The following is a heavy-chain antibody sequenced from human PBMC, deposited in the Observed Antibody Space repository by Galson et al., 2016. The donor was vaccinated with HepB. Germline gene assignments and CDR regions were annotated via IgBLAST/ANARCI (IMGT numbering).Heavy chain of an antibody. CDR1: GGSISRSAYY. Sequence: SETLSLTCTVSGGSISRSAYYWGWILQPPGKGLEWIGSIHYSGSTSYYASLKSRVTISVDTSKNQFSLNLRSVTAADTAVYYCARHSGVSSVTYQGIDYWGQGTLVTVSS. D-gene: IGHD1-26*01. CDR3: ARHSGVSSVTYQGIDY. V-gene: IGHV4-39*01. J-gene: IGHJ4*02. CDR2: IHYSGST.